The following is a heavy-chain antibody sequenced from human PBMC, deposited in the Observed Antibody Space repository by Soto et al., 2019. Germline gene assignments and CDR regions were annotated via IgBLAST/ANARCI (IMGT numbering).Heavy chain of an antibody. CDR1: GGSISSGGYY. D-gene: IGHD1-26*01. J-gene: IGHJ4*02. CDR3: ARGQYSGSYQTFDY. V-gene: IGHV4-31*03. CDR2: IYYSGST. Sequence: PSETLSLTCTVSGGSISSGGYYWSWIRQHPGKGLEWIGYIYYSGSTYYNPSLKSRVTISVDTSKNQFSLKLSSVTAADTAVYYCARGQYSGSYQTFDYWGEGTLVPVSS.